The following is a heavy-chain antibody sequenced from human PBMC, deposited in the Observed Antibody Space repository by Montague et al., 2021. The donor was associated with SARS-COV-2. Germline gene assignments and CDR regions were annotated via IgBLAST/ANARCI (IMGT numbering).Heavy chain of an antibody. CDR1: GGSISSYY. Sequence: SETLSLTRTVSGGSISSYYWSWIRQPPGKGLEWIGYMSYGESTNYNPSLKSRVTISVDTSKNQLSLKVNSVTAADTAVYYCARRDGYCSSTRCPHWFDPWGQGTLVTVSS. J-gene: IGHJ5*02. V-gene: IGHV4-59*01. D-gene: IGHD2-2*01. CDR2: MSYGEST. CDR3: ARRDGYCSSTRCPHWFDP.